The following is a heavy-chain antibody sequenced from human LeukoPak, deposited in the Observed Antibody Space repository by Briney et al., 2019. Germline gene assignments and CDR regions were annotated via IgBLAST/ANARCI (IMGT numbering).Heavy chain of an antibody. J-gene: IGHJ4*02. CDR3: ARDRGYGDYGPFDY. CDR2: IDHGGSA. CDR1: GGSFSGYS. Sequence: SETLSLTCAVYGGSFSGYSWNWIRQPPGKGLGWIGEIDHGGSANYNPSLKSRVTISVNKPKKQFSLRLSSLTAADTAVYYCARDRGYGDYGPFDYWGQGTLVTVSS. V-gene: IGHV4-34*01. D-gene: IGHD4-17*01.